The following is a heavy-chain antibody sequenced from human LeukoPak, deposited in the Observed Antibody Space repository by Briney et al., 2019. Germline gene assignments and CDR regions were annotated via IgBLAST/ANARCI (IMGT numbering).Heavy chain of an antibody. V-gene: IGHV3-74*01. CDR1: GFTFSSYW. D-gene: IGHD3-10*01. J-gene: IGHJ4*02. CDR3: ARDGPWFGDFYDY. CDR2: IDTDGSST. Sequence: PGGSLRLSCAASGFTFSSYWMHWVRQTPEKGLVWVSRIDTDGSSTIYADSVKGRFTISRDNAKNSLYLQMSSLRAEDTAIYYCARDGPWFGDFYDYWGQGILVTVSS.